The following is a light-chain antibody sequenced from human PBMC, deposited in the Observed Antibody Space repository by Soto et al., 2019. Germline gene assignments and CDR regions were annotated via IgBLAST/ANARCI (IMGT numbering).Light chain of an antibody. Sequence: THCPSTLSVSVDDRVTITCRASKITSSWLAWYQQKTGKAPKLLIYKTSTLKSGVPSRFSGSGSGTEFTLTISSLQPDDFATYYCQHYYSYSEAFGQGTKVDIK. J-gene: IGKJ1*01. V-gene: IGKV1-5*03. CDR1: KITSSW. CDR3: QHYYSYSEA. CDR2: KTS.